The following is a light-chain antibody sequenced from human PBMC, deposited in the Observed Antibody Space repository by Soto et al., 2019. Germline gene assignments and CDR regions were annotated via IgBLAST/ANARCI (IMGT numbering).Light chain of an antibody. CDR3: QTWGAGFRV. J-gene: IGLJ3*02. Sequence: QPVLTQPPSASASLGASVRLTCTLSSGHSNYAIAWHQQQPQKGPRYLMRVNNDGSHDKGDGIPDRFSGSASGAERYLIISRLQTEDEADYYCQTWGAGFRVFGGGTKLTVL. CDR1: SGHSNYA. CDR2: VNNDGSH. V-gene: IGLV4-69*02.